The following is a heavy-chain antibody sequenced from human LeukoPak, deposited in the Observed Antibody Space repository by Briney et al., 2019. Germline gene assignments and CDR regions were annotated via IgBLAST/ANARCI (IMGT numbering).Heavy chain of an antibody. CDR1: GFTFNSYW. J-gene: IGHJ4*02. CDR2: LNSDGSST. CDR3: GRAPSAAGTIDY. Sequence: GGSLRLSCAVSGFTFNSYWMHWVRQTPGKGLVWVSRLNSDGSSTSYADSVRGRFTISRDSAKNTLHLQMNSLRDEDMAVYYCGRAPSAAGTIDYWGQGTLVTVSS. V-gene: IGHV3-74*01. D-gene: IGHD6-13*01.